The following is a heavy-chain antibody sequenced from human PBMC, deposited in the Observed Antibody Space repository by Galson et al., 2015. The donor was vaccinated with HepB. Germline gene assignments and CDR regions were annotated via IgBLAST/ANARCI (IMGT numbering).Heavy chain of an antibody. CDR2: ISSSSSTI. J-gene: IGHJ4*02. CDR3: ARAGWVQGYGHYFDY. V-gene: IGHV3-48*04. CDR1: GFTFSSYS. D-gene: IGHD5-18*01. Sequence: SLRLSCAASGFTFSSYSMNWVRQAPGKGLEWVSYISSSSSTIYYADSVKGRFTISRDNAKNSLYLQMNSLRAEDTAVYYCARAGWVQGYGHYFDYWGQGTLVTVSS.